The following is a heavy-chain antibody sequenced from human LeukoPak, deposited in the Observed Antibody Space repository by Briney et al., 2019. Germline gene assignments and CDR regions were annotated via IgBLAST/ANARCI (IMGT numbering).Heavy chain of an antibody. CDR2: IYYSGST. D-gene: IGHD1-1*01. Sequence: SQTLSLTCTVSGGSISSGGYSWSWIRQHPGKGLEWIGYIYYSGSTYYNPSLKSRVTISVDTSKNQFSLKLSSVTAADTAVYYCARRGVNWNDDPNAFDIWGQGTMVTVSS. V-gene: IGHV4-31*03. J-gene: IGHJ3*02. CDR1: GGSISSGGYS. CDR3: ARRGVNWNDDPNAFDI.